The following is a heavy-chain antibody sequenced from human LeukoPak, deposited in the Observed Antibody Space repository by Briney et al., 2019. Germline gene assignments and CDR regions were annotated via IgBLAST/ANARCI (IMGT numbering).Heavy chain of an antibody. CDR1: GGSVSSGSYY. CDR3: ARDTRSSGLH. J-gene: IGHJ4*02. CDR2: IYYSGST. D-gene: IGHD3-22*01. V-gene: IGHV4-61*01. Sequence: SGTLSLTCTVSGGSVSSGSYYWSWIRQPPGKGLEWIGYIYYSGSTNYNPSLKSRVTISVDTSKNQFSLKLSSVTAADTAVYYCARDTRSSGLHWGQGTLVTVSS.